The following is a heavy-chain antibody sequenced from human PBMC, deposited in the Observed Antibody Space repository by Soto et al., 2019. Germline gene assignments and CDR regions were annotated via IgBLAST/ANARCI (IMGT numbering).Heavy chain of an antibody. Sequence: VASVKVSCKAFGYTFTTYGINWVRQAPGQGLEWMGWVSPYNGDTTYAQKVQGRVTMTTDTSTRTAYLELGSLRSDYTAVYYCAREVGHMDVWGQGTTVTVSS. CDR1: GYTFTTYG. V-gene: IGHV1-18*04. J-gene: IGHJ6*02. CDR3: AREVGHMDV. CDR2: VSPYNGDT.